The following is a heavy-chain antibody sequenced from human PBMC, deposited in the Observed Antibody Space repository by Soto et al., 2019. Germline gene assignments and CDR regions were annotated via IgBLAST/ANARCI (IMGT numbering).Heavy chain of an antibody. CDR2: IHYNGNT. D-gene: IGHD5-12*01. J-gene: IGHJ4*02. CDR1: GDSISAYS. CDR3: AREGNLGRWLQPLDF. V-gene: IGHV4-59*01. Sequence: QVQLQVSAPGLVKPSETLSLTCTVSGDSISAYSWSWVRQPPGQGLEWIGNIHYNGNTKYNPSLKSRFTMSVDTSKNQFSLKLISVTAADTAKYFCAREGNLGRWLQPLDFWGQGTLVTVSS.